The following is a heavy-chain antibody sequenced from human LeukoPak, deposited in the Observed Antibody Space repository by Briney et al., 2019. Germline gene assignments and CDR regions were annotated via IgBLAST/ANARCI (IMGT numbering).Heavy chain of an antibody. CDR2: MNPNSGNT. Sequence: ASVKVSCKASGYTFTSYDINWVRQATGQGLEWMGWMNPNSGNTGYAQKFQGRVTMTRNTSISTAYMELSSLRSEDTAVYYCARSAGDYYGSGSYYKNGYYYYYMDVWGKGTTVTVSS. V-gene: IGHV1-8*01. CDR3: ARSAGDYYGSGSYYKNGYYYYYMDV. J-gene: IGHJ6*03. CDR1: GYTFTSYD. D-gene: IGHD3-10*01.